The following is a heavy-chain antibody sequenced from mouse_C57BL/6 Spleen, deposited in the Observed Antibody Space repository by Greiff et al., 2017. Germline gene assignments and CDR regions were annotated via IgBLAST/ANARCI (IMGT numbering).Heavy chain of an antibody. CDR1: GFTFSSYA. D-gene: IGHD1-1*02. CDR3: ARDRGPGYFDV. J-gene: IGHJ1*03. V-gene: IGHV5-4*01. CDR2: ISDGGSYT. Sequence: EVKLMESGGGLVKPGGSLKLSCAASGFTFSSYAMSWVRQTPEKRLEWVATISDGGSYTYYPDNVKGRFTISRDNAKNNLYLQMSHLKSEDTAMYYCARDRGPGYFDVWGTGTTVTVSS.